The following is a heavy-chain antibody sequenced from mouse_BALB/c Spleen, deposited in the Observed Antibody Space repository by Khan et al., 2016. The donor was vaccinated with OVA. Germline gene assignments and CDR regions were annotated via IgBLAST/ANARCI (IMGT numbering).Heavy chain of an antibody. J-gene: IGHJ3*01. V-gene: IGHV5-6*01. CDR2: ISNVGSYT. D-gene: IGHD1-2*01. CDR1: GFTFCSYG. Sequence: EVELVESGGDLLKPGGSLNLSCEASGFTFCSYGMSWLRQTPDTRLEWVSTISNVGSYTYFPHSVKGRLTISRDNAKNTLYLQMSSLKSEDTAMYYCARHRFTTPTAWFAYWGQGTLVTVFA. CDR3: ARHRFTTPTAWFAY.